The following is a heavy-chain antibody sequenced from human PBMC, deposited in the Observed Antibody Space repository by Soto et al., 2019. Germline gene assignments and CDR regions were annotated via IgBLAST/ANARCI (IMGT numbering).Heavy chain of an antibody. CDR2: IRSKANSYAT. V-gene: IGHV3-73*01. CDR3: TRLRMQRDYYYYYMDV. Sequence: GGSLRLSCAASGFTFSGSAMHWVRQASGKGLEWVGRIRSKANSYATAYAASVKGRFTISRDDSKNTAYLQMNSLKTEDTAVYYCTRLRMQRDYYYYYMDVWGKGTTVTVSS. D-gene: IGHD6-25*01. CDR1: GFTFSGSA. J-gene: IGHJ6*03.